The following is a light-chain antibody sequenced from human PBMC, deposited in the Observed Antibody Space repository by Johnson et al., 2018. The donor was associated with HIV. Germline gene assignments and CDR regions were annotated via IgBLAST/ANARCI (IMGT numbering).Light chain of an antibody. CDR2: DNN. Sequence: QSVLTQPPSVSAAPGQKVTISCYGSSSNIGNNYVSWYQQLPGTAPKLLIYDNNKRPSGIPDRFSGSKSGTSATLGITGLQTGDEADYYCGTWDSSLSAEVFGTGTKVTVL. V-gene: IGLV1-51*01. J-gene: IGLJ1*01. CDR1: SSNIGNNY. CDR3: GTWDSSLSAEV.